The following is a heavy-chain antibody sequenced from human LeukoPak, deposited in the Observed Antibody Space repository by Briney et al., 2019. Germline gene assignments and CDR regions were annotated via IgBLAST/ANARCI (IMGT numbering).Heavy chain of an antibody. CDR1: GFTFSSYA. D-gene: IGHD2-21*02. CDR2: ISGSGGRI. V-gene: IGHV3-23*01. CDR3: AKGDWDIVVVTASNHYFDY. J-gene: IGHJ4*02. Sequence: GGSLRLSCAASGFTFSSYAMSWVRQAPGKGLEWVSAISGSGGRIYYGASVKGRFTISRDNSKNTLYLQMNSLRAEDTAVYYCAKGDWDIVVVTASNHYFDYWGQGTLVTVSS.